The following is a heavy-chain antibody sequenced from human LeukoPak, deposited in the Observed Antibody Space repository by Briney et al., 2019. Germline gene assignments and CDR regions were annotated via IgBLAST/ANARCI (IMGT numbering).Heavy chain of an antibody. J-gene: IGHJ4*02. V-gene: IGHV3-21*01. CDR2: ISSSSNYI. D-gene: IGHD6-19*01. CDR3: AREDSSGLDY. CDR1: GFTFSSYD. Sequence: GGSLRLSCAASGFTFSSYDMNWVRQAPGKGLEWVSSISSSSNYIYYAHSMKGRFTVSRDNARNSLYLQMNSLRAEDTALYYCAREDSSGLDYWGQGTLVTVPS.